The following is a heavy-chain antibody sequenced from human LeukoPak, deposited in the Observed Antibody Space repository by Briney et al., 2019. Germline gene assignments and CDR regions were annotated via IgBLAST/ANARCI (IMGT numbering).Heavy chain of an antibody. V-gene: IGHV1-3*01. Sequence: APVKVSCKTSGYTFTTYAIHWVRQAPGQRPEWMGWINAGNGNTKYSEKFQGRVTITRDTSASTAYMEVSSLRSEDTAVYYCASPYPGIAAAANSYYYGMDVWGQGTTVTVSS. CDR2: INAGNGNT. CDR3: ASPYPGIAAAANSYYYGMDV. CDR1: GYTFTTYA. J-gene: IGHJ6*02. D-gene: IGHD6-13*01.